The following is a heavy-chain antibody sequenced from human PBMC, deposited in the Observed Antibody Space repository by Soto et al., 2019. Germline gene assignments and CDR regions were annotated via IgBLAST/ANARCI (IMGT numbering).Heavy chain of an antibody. CDR1: GYTFSTYG. J-gene: IGHJ6*02. V-gene: IGHV1-3*01. Sequence: ASVKVSCKTSGYTFSTYGMHWVRQAPGQSLEWMGWLNGGTGQTRYSQRFQDRVIITRDTSASTGYMELRSLRSEDTAVYYCARGKGMEENYFYYGMDIWGQGTTVTVSS. CDR2: LNGGTGQT. CDR3: ARGKGMEENYFYYGMDI. D-gene: IGHD3-10*01.